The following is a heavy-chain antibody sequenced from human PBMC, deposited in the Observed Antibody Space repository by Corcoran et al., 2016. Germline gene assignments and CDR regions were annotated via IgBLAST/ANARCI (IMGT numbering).Heavy chain of an antibody. D-gene: IGHD3-3*01. J-gene: IGHJ4*02. CDR2: IKSKTDGGTT. CDR3: TTDTYYDFWGLDY. V-gene: IGHV3-15*07. Sequence: EVQLVESGGGLVKPGGSLRLSCAASGFTFSNAWMNWVRQAPGKGLEWVGRIKSKTDGGTTDYAAPVKGRFTISRDDSKNTLYLQMNSLKNEDTAVYYCTTDTYYDFWGLDYWGQGTLVTVSS. CDR1: GFTFSNAW.